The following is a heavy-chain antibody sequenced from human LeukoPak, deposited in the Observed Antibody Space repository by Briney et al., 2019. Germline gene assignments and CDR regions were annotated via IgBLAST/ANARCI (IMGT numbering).Heavy chain of an antibody. CDR3: ARVGGPYGSGGKDSTYYFDY. J-gene: IGHJ4*02. D-gene: IGHD3-10*01. Sequence: PSETLSLTCSVSGGSIYNNSYYWGWIRQPPGKGLEWIGNIYYSGSTYYNPSLKSRVTVSLDKSKNQFSLKLSSVTAADTAVYYCARVGGPYGSGGKDSTYYFDYWGQGTLVTVSS. CDR2: IYYSGST. V-gene: IGHV4-39*07. CDR1: GGSIYNNSYY.